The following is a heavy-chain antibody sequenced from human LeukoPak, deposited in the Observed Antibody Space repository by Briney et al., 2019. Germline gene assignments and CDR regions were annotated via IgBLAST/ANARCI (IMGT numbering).Heavy chain of an antibody. Sequence: SETLSLTCTVSGGSISSYYWSWIRQPPGMGLEWIGYIYYSGSTNYNPSLKSRVTISVDTSKNQFSLKLSSVTAADTAVYYCARGYCSGGSCYSDYWGQGTLVTVSS. V-gene: IGHV4-59*01. J-gene: IGHJ4*02. CDR1: GGSISSYY. CDR3: ARGYCSGGSCYSDY. D-gene: IGHD2-15*01. CDR2: IYYSGST.